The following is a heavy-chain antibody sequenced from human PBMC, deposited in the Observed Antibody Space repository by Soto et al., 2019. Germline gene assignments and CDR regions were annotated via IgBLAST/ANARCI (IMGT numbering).Heavy chain of an antibody. CDR3: ARVSRGLYYFYYMDV. CDR2: IYYSGST. V-gene: IGHV4-59*08. CDR1: GGSISSYY. J-gene: IGHJ6*03. Sequence: QVQLQESGPGLVKPSETLSITCTVSGGSISSYYWSWIRQPPGKGLEWIGYIYYSGSTNYNSSLKSRVTISLDTSKNQFSLKLSSVTAADTAVNYCARVSRGLYYFYYMDVWGKGTTVTVSS.